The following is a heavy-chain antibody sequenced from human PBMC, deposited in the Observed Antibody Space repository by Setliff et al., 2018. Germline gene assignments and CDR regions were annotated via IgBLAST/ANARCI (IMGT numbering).Heavy chain of an antibody. CDR1: GDSINNFY. V-gene: IGHV4-59*12. D-gene: IGHD6-6*01. J-gene: IGHJ4*02. CDR3: ARGRNVAARLLDS. Sequence: KTSETLSLTCTVSGDSINNFYWTWIRQPPGKGLEWIGYIYHSGGTSYNPSLKSRVTISVDTSKNQFSLRLNSVTAADTAVYYCARGRNVAARLLDSWGQGARVTV. CDR2: IYHSGGT.